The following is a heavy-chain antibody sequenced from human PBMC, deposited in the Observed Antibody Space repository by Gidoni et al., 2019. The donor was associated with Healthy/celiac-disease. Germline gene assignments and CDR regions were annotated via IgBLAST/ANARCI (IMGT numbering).Heavy chain of an antibody. CDR1: GFTFSSYA. CDR3: AKVGHYDILTGPSAY. CDR2: ISGSGGST. Sequence: EVQLLESGGGLVQPGGYLRLSCAASGFTFSSYAMSWVRQAPGKGLEWVSAISGSGGSTYYADSVKGRFTISRDNSKNTLYLQMNSLRAEDTAVYYCAKVGHYDILTGPSAYWGQGTLVTVSS. V-gene: IGHV3-23*01. D-gene: IGHD3-9*01. J-gene: IGHJ4*02.